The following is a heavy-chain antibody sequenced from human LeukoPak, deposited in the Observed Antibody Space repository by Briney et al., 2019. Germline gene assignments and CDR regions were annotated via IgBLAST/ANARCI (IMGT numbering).Heavy chain of an antibody. CDR1: GGTFSSYA. V-gene: IGHV1-69*04. D-gene: IGHD3-9*01. Sequence: SVKVSCKASGGTFSSYAISWVRQAPGQGLEWMGRIIPILGIANYAQKFQGRVTITADKSTSTAYMELSSLRSEDTAVYYCAREGVRDILTGYYGDAFDIWGQGTMVTVSS. J-gene: IGHJ3*02. CDR3: AREGVRDILTGYYGDAFDI. CDR2: IIPILGIA.